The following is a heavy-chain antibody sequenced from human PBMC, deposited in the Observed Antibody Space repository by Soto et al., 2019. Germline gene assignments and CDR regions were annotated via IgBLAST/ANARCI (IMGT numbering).Heavy chain of an antibody. CDR1: GDYIGSSAYF. Sequence: QLQLQESGPGLVRPSETLSLTCAVSGDYIGSSAYFWGWTRQSPGQGREWIASIGPGGNSNYNPSLQSRVTISSDASTNHFSLTAISVTAADTAIYYCARHLGPTGVMDWGKGLLVTVSS. CDR3: ARHLGPTGVMD. V-gene: IGHV4-39*01. J-gene: IGHJ4*02. D-gene: IGHD3-16*01. CDR2: IGPGGNS.